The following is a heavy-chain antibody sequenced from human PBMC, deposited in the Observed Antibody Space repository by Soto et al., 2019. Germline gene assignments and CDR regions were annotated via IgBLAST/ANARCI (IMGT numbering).Heavy chain of an antibody. D-gene: IGHD6-19*01. Sequence: PSETLSLTCAVSGGSISSSNWWRWVRQPPGKGLEWIGEIYHSGSTNYNPSLKSRVTISVDKSKNQFSLKLSSVTAADTAVYYCARDGWDSGSRVFDYWGQGTLVTVSS. J-gene: IGHJ4*02. V-gene: IGHV4-4*02. CDR1: GGSISSSNW. CDR3: ARDGWDSGSRVFDY. CDR2: IYHSGST.